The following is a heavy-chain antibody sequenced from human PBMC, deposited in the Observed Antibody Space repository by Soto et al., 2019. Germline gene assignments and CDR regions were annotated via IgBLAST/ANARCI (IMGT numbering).Heavy chain of an antibody. CDR1: GFTFSSYD. V-gene: IGHV3-13*01. D-gene: IGHD1-26*01. CDR2: IGTAGDT. Sequence: GGSLRLSCAASGFTFSSYDMHWVRQATGKGLEWVSAIGTAGDTYYPGSVKGRFTISRENAKNSLYLQMNSLRAGDTAVYYCASDRFRGTYYLRGVTYFFEEWGQGAPVTVSS. CDR3: ASDRFRGTYYLRGVTYFFEE. J-gene: IGHJ4*02.